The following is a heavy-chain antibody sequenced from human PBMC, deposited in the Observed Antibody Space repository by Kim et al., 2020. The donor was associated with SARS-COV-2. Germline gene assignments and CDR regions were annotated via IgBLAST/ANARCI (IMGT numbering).Heavy chain of an antibody. D-gene: IGHD2-21*02. V-gene: IGHV1-69*13. CDR1: GGTFSSYA. Sequence: SVKVSCKASGGTFSSYAISWVRQAPGQGLEWMGGIIPIFGTANYAQKFQGRVTITADESTSTAYMELSSLRSEDTAVYYCARGRRGEGVVTADSVAQHWGQGTLVTVSS. CDR3: ARGRRGEGVVTADSVAQH. J-gene: IGHJ1*01. CDR2: IIPIFGTA.